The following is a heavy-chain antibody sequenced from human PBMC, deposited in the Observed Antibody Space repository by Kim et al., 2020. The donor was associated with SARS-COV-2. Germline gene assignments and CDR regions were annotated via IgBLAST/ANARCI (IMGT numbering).Heavy chain of an antibody. D-gene: IGHD1-7*01. CDR2: IRSKANGYAT. CDR3: TPVLGTSLAVCYAFHV. CDR1: GFTFSDSA. J-gene: IGHJ3*01. V-gene: IGHV3-73*01. Sequence: GGSLRLSCGASGFTFSDSAMHWVRQAPGKGLEWVGRIRSKANGYATAYSASVRGRFTISRDDSKNTVYLQMNSLKTEDTAVYYCTPVLGTSLAVCYAFHV.